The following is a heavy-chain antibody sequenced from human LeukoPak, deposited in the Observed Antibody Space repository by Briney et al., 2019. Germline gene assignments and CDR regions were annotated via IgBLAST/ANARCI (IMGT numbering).Heavy chain of an antibody. CDR3: ARGNPKPTYYYDSSGYYFPY. J-gene: IGHJ4*02. Sequence: GGSLRLSCAASGFSFSIYWMSWIRQTPGKGLEYVANIESNGGDKYYVDSVKGRFTISRDNAKNSLYLQMNSLRAEDTALYYCARGNPKPTYYYDSSGYYFPYWGQGTLVTVSS. D-gene: IGHD3-22*01. V-gene: IGHV3-7*03. CDR1: GFSFSIYW. CDR2: IESNGGDK.